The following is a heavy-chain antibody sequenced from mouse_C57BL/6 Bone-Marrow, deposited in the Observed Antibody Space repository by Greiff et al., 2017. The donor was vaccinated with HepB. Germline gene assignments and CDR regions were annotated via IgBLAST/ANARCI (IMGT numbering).Heavy chain of an antibody. CDR2: INPNNGGT. J-gene: IGHJ3*01. CDR1: GYKFTDYN. D-gene: IGHD1-1*01. V-gene: IGHV1-18*01. CDR3: ARTVYYWFAY. Sequence: EVQLQQSGPELVKPGASVKIPCKASGYKFTDYNMDWVKQSHGKSLEWIGDINPNNGGTIYNQKFKGKATLTVDKSSSTAYMELRSLTSEDTAVYYCARTVYYWFAYWGQGTLVTVSA.